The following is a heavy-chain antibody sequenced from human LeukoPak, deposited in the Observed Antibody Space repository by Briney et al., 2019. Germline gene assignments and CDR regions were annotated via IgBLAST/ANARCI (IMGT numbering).Heavy chain of an antibody. CDR2: IYHSGST. Sequence: PSETLSLTCAVSGGSISSSNWWSWVRQPPGKGLEWIGEIYHSGSTNYNPSLKSRVTISVDKSKNQFSLRLTSVTAADTAVYYCARQTGSGLFILPGGQGTLVTVSS. CDR1: GGSISSSNW. D-gene: IGHD3/OR15-3a*01. CDR3: ARQTGSGLFILP. V-gene: IGHV4-4*02. J-gene: IGHJ4*02.